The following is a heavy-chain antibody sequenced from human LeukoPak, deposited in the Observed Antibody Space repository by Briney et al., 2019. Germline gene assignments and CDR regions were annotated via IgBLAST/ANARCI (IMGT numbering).Heavy chain of an antibody. CDR2: IRYDGSNK. V-gene: IGHV3-30*02. Sequence: GGSLRLSCAASGFTFSSYGMHWVRQAPGKGLEWVAFIRYDGSNKYYADSVKGRFTISRDSSKNTLYLQMNSLRAEDTAVYYCAKDRYYGSGSYYYFDYWGQGTLVTVSS. CDR1: GFTFSSYG. CDR3: AKDRYYGSGSYYYFDY. D-gene: IGHD3-10*01. J-gene: IGHJ4*02.